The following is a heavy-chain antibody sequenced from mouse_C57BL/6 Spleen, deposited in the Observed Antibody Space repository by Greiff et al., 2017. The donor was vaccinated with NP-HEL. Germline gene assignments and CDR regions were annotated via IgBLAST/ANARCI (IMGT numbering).Heavy chain of an antibody. CDR3: ARCYYGSSSYAMDY. CDR2: IDPSDSET. D-gene: IGHD1-1*01. Sequence: QVQLKESGAELVRPGSSVKLSCKASGYTFTSYWMHWVKQRPIQGLEWIGNIDPSDSETHYNQKFKDKATLTVDKSSSTAYMQLSSLTSEDSAVYYCARCYYGSSSYAMDYWGQGTSVTVSS. J-gene: IGHJ4*01. CDR1: GYTFTSYW. V-gene: IGHV1-52*01.